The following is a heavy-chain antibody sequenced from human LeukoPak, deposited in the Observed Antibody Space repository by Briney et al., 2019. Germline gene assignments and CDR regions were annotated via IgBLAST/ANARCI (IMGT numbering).Heavy chain of an antibody. CDR2: INPSGGST. D-gene: IGHD6-19*01. CDR1: GYTFTSCY. Sequence: GASVRVSCKASGYTFTSCYMHWVRQAPGQGLEWMGIINPSGGSTSYAQKFQGRVTMTRDTSTSTVYMELSSLRSEDTAVYYCARGSGGSSGWYPNLLLDYWGQGTLVTVSS. J-gene: IGHJ4*02. CDR3: ARGSGGSSGWYPNLLLDY. V-gene: IGHV1-46*01.